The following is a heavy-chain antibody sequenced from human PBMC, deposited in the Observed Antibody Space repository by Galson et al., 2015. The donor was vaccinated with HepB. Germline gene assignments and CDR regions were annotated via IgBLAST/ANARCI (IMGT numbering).Heavy chain of an antibody. CDR1: GLTFSSYS. CDR3: ARDPVAVAGTDYYYGMDV. V-gene: IGHV3-21*01. D-gene: IGHD6-19*01. CDR2: ISSSSSYI. J-gene: IGHJ6*02. Sequence: SLRLSCAASGLTFSSYSMNWVRQAPGKWLEWVSSISSSSSYIYYADSVKGRFTISRDNAKNSLYLQMNSLRAEDTAVYYCARDPVAVAGTDYYYGMDVWGQGTTVTVSS.